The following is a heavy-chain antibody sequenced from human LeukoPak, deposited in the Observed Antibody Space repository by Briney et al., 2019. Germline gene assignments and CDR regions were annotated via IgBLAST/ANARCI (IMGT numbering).Heavy chain of an antibody. CDR2: TSGSGGST. J-gene: IGHJ5*02. V-gene: IGHV3-23*01. CDR1: GFTFSNYA. CDR3: TKAPPGKFDP. Sequence: PGGSLRLSCAASGFTFSNYAMNWVRQAPGKGLEWVSATSGSGGSTYYADSVKGRFTISRDNSKNTLYLQMNSLRAEDTAVYYCTKAPPGKFDPWGQGTLVTVSS. D-gene: IGHD3-10*01.